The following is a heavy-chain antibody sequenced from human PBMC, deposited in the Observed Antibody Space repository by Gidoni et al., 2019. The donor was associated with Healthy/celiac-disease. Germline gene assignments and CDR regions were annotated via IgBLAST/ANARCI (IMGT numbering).Heavy chain of an antibody. D-gene: IGHD3-10*01. V-gene: IGHV1-2*02. CDR1: GYTFTGYY. J-gene: IGHJ1*01. Sequence: QVQLVQSGAEVKKPGASVKVSCKASGYTFTGYYMHWVRQAPGQGLEWMGWINPNSGGTNYAQKFQGRVTMTRDTSISTAYMELSRLRSDDTAVYYCARRSAYYGSGSYYKGGRPAENFQHWGQGTLVTVSS. CDR2: INPNSGGT. CDR3: ARRSAYYGSGSYYKGGRPAENFQH.